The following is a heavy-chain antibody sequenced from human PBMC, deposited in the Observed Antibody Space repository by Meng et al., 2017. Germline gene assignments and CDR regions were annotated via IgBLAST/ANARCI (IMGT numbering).Heavy chain of an antibody. CDR2: ISAYNGNT. CDR1: GYTFTSHG. D-gene: IGHD3-3*01. CDR3: ARETYYDFWSGYGHFDY. V-gene: IGHV1-18*01. Sequence: QVPLGQAGAEVKKPGASVQVYCKASGYTFTSHGISWVRQAPGQGLEWMGWISAYNGNTNYAQKLQGRVTMTTDTSTSTAYMELRSLRSDDTAVYYCARETYYDFWSGYGHFDYWGQGTLVTVSS. J-gene: IGHJ4*02.